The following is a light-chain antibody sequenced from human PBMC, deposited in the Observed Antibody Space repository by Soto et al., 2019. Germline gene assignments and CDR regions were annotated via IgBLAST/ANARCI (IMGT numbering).Light chain of an antibody. CDR2: EVT. Sequence: QSALTQPPSASGSPGQSVTISCTGTSSDVGGYNYVSWYQQHPGKAPKLMIYEVTKRPSGVPDRFSGSKSGNTASLTVSGHQAEDEADYYCSSYAGSNFVVVGGGTKLTVL. CDR1: SSDVGGYNY. V-gene: IGLV2-8*01. J-gene: IGLJ2*01. CDR3: SSYAGSNFVV.